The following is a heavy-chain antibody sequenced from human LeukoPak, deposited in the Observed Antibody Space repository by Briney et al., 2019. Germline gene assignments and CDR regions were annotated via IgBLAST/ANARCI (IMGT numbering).Heavy chain of an antibody. CDR3: VRDHYYSMDV. V-gene: IGHV3-74*03. J-gene: IGHJ6*02. CDR1: GFTFSTSW. CDR2: INSDGSST. Sequence: GGSLRLSCAASGFTFSTSWLHWVRQAPGKGLVWVSRINSDGSSTTYADSVKGRFTIPRDNPKNTLYLQMNSLRAEDTAVYYCVRDHYYSMDVWGQGTTVTVS.